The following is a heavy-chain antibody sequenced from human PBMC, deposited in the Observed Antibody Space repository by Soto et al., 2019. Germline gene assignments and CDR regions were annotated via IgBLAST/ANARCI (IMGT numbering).Heavy chain of an antibody. Sequence: QITLKESGHTLVRPTQTLTLTCTFSGFSLTTRGMNVGWIRQPPGKALEWLALIYWDDDKRYSPSLKNRLTITKDTSKNQVVLTMTNRDPVDTATYYWAHSEGSSCLCDSWGQGTLVTVSS. CDR3: AHSEGSSCLCDS. CDR2: IYWDDDK. J-gene: IGHJ4*02. V-gene: IGHV2-5*02. CDR1: GFSLTTRGMN. D-gene: IGHD6-13*01.